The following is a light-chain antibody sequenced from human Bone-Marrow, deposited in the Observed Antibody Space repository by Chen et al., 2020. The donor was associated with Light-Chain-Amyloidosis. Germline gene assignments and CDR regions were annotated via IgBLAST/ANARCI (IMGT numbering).Light chain of an antibody. CDR3: QSYQGSSQGV. Sequence: NFMLTQPHSVSESPGQTVIISSTRRSGSIATNYVQWYQQHPGSSPTTVIYEDDQRPSGVPYLFSGSIDRSSNSASLTISGLKTEDEADYYCQSYQGSSQGVFGGGTKLTVL. CDR1: SGSIATNY. CDR2: EDD. J-gene: IGLJ3*02. V-gene: IGLV6-57*01.